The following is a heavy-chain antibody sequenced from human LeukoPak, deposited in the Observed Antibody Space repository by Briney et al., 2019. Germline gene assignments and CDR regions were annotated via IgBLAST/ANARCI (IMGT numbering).Heavy chain of an antibody. CDR3: ARVSWSSGHFDY. CDR2: IYHSGST. D-gene: IGHD1-26*01. CDR1: GDSISSRNY. J-gene: IGHJ4*02. V-gene: IGHV4-4*02. Sequence: SGTLSLTCAVSGDSISSRNYWSWVRQPPGKGLEWIAQIYHSGSTNYNPSLKSRVTISVDKSKNQFSLKLSSVTAADTAVYYCARVSWSSGHFDYWGQGTLVTVSS.